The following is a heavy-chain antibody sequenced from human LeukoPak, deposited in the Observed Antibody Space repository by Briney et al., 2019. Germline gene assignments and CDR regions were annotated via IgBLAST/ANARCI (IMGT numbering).Heavy chain of an antibody. J-gene: IGHJ4*02. CDR2: IIPIFGTA. CDR3: ARAHSGSY. CDR1: GYTFTNYA. Sequence: ASVKVSCKASGYTFTNYAMNWVRQAPGQGLEWMGGIIPIFGTANYAQKFQGRVTITADESTSTAYMELSSLRSEDTAVYYCARAHSGSYWGQGTLVTVSS. D-gene: IGHD1-26*01. V-gene: IGHV1-69*13.